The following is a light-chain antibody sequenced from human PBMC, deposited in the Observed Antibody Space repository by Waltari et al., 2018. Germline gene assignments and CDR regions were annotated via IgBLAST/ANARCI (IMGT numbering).Light chain of an antibody. J-gene: IGKJ2*01. V-gene: IGKV4-1*01. CDR2: WAS. CDR1: QNLLYSANSNNN. Sequence: IVMTQSPDSLGVSLGERATLKCKSSQNLLYSANSNNNIAWYQQKPGQPPKLLIYWASSRETGVPYRFSGGGSGTDFTLTIGSLQAEDVAVYYCQQHYSSPYTFRQGTQLQI. CDR3: QQHYSSPYT.